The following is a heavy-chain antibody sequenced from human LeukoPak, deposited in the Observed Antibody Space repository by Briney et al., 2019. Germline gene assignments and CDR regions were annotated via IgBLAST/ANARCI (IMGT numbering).Heavy chain of an antibody. CDR2: IYYSGST. V-gene: IGHV4-59*01. Sequence: PSETLSLTCTVSGGSISSYYWSWIRQPPGKGLEWIGYIYYSGSTNYNPSLKSRVTISVDTSKNQFSLKLSSVTAADTAVYYCARTLGYYDFWSGYPNWFDPWGQGTLVTVSS. CDR3: ARTLGYYDFWSGYPNWFDP. CDR1: GGSISSYY. D-gene: IGHD3-3*01. J-gene: IGHJ5*02.